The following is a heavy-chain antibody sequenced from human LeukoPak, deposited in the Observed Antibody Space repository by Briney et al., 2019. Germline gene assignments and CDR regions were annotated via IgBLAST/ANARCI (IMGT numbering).Heavy chain of an antibody. CDR3: AKDGVGSWDY. J-gene: IGHJ4*02. V-gene: IGHV3-23*01. D-gene: IGHD1-26*01. Sequence: AGGSLRLSCAASGFTFSSYAMSWVRQAPGKGLEWVSAISGSGGSTYYADSVKGRFTISRDNPKSTLYLQMNSLRAEDTAVYYCAKDGVGSWDYWGQGTLVTVSS. CDR1: GFTFSSYA. CDR2: ISGSGGST.